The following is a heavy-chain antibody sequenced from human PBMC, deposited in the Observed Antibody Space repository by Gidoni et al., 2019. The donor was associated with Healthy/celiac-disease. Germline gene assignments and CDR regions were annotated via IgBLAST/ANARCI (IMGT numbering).Heavy chain of an antibody. V-gene: IGHV3-30-3*01. J-gene: IGHJ4*02. Sequence: QVQLVESGGGVVQPGRSLRLSCAASGFTFSSYAMHWVRQAPGKGLEWVAVISYDGSNKYYADSVKGRFTISRDNSKNTLYLQMNSLRAEDTAVYYCARAVVVAAIIADYWGQGTLVTVSS. CDR3: ARAVVVAAIIADY. D-gene: IGHD2-15*01. CDR2: ISYDGSNK. CDR1: GFTFSSYA.